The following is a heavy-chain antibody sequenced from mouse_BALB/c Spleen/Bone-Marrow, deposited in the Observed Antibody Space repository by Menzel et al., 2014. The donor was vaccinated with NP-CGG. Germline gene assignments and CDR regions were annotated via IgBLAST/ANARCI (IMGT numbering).Heavy chain of an antibody. V-gene: IGHV5-6-3*01. Sequence: EVQVVESGGGLVQPGGSLKLSCAASGFTFSSYGMSWVRQTPDKRLELVATINSNGGSTYYPDSVKGRFTISRDNAKNTLYLQMSSQKSEDTAMYYCARGYYGSSFDYWGQGTTLTVSS. J-gene: IGHJ2*01. CDR2: INSNGGST. CDR1: GFTFSSYG. CDR3: ARGYYGSSFDY. D-gene: IGHD1-1*01.